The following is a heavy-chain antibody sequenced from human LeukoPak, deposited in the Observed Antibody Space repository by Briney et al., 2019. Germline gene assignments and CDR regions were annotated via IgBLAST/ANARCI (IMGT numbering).Heavy chain of an antibody. D-gene: IGHD3-10*01. CDR1: GVSFTRTTYY. J-gene: IGHJ4*02. CDR2: IYYSGST. CDR3: ARYYYGSGSRPGAFDS. Sequence: SETLSLTCTVSGVSFTRTTYYWTWIRQPPGKGLEWIGYIYYSGSTNYNPSLKSRVTMSVDTSKNQFSLRLTSLAPADTAVYYCARYYYGSGSRPGAFDSWGQGTLVTVSS. V-gene: IGHV4-61*01.